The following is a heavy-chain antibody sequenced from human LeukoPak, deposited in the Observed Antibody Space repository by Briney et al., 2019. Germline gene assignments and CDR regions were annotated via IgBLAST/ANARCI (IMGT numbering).Heavy chain of an antibody. Sequence: GGSLRLSCAASGFTFSSYGMHWVRQAPGKGLEGVAFIRYDGSNKYYADSVKGRFTISRDNSKNTLYLQMNSLRAEDTAVYYCAKGHAYYYDSSGYPDAFDIWGQGTMVTVSS. CDR3: AKGHAYYYDSSGYPDAFDI. V-gene: IGHV3-30*02. J-gene: IGHJ3*02. CDR1: GFTFSSYG. CDR2: IRYDGSNK. D-gene: IGHD3-22*01.